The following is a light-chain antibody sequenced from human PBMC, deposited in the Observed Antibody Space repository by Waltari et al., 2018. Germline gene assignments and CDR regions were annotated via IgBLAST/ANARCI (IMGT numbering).Light chain of an antibody. Sequence: YVLTQPPSVSVAPGQTATITCGEDNIATKSVQWYQQKPGQAPILIMFYDSERPPGIPERFSGSNSGNPATLTISRVEAGDEADYYCQVWDSYRHHYVFGTGTKVTVL. CDR1: NIATKS. V-gene: IGLV3-21*04. CDR2: YDS. J-gene: IGLJ1*01. CDR3: QVWDSYRHHYV.